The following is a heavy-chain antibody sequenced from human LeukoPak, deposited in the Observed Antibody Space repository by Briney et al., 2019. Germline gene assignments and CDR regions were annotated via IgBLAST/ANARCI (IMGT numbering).Heavy chain of an antibody. D-gene: IGHD3-22*01. CDR3: ARETYYYDSSGYYYPGGFDY. CDR1: GFSFSSYG. J-gene: IGHJ4*02. Sequence: GGSLRLSCAGSGFSFSSYGMHWVRQAPGKGLEWMAFIRSDGSNKYYADSVKGRFTISRDNAKNSLYLQMNSLRAEDTAVYYCARETYYYDSSGYYYPGGFDYWGQGTLVTVSS. V-gene: IGHV3-30*02. CDR2: IRSDGSNK.